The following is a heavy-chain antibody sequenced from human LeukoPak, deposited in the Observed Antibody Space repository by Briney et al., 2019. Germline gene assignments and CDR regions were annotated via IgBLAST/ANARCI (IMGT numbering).Heavy chain of an antibody. D-gene: IGHD2-21*01. Sequence: GGSLRLSCAASGFTVGTDSMSWVRQSPGKGLEWVSVIYSGGSTYYADTVNGRFTISRDNSRNTLFLQMNSLRAEDTALYYCASAREYCGSAECYEYFQHWGQGTLVTVSS. J-gene: IGHJ1*01. CDR2: IYSGGST. V-gene: IGHV3-53*01. CDR1: GFTVGTDS. CDR3: ASAREYCGSAECYEYFQH.